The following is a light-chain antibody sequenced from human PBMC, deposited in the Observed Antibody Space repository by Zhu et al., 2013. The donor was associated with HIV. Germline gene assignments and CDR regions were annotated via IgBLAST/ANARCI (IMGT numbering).Light chain of an antibody. J-gene: IGKJ1*01. CDR1: QSVTNRY. CDR2: GSS. Sequence: EFVLTQSPDTLSLSPGERATLSCRASQSVTNRYLAWYQQKPGQAPRLLIYGSSSRATGIPDRFSGSGSGTDFTLTISRLEPEDFAVYYCQQYGSSPWTFGRGTKVEI. CDR3: QQYGSSPWT. V-gene: IGKV3-20*01.